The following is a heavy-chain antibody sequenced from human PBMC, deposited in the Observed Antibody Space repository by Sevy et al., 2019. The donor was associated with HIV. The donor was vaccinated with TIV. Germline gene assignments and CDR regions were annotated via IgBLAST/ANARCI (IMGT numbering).Heavy chain of an antibody. V-gene: IGHV6-1*01. Sequence: SQTLSPTCAISGDSVSSNSAAWNWIRQSPSRGLEWLGRTYYRSKWYNDYAVSVKSRITINPDTSKNQFSLQLNSVTPEDTAVYYCARGGYCSSTSCYPSLGYWGQGTLVTVSS. CDR3: ARGGYCSSTSCYPSLGY. CDR2: TYYRSKWYN. D-gene: IGHD2-2*01. J-gene: IGHJ4*02. CDR1: GDSVSSNSAA.